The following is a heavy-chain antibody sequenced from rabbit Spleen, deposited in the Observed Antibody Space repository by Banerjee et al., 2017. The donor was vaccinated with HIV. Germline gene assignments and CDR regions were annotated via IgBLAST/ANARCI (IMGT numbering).Heavy chain of an antibody. V-gene: IGHV1S40*01. Sequence: QSLEESGGDLVKPGASLTLTCTASGFSFSFSSYMCWVRQAPGKGLEWIACIEVGSSDFTYYATWATGRFTCSKTSSTTVTLQVTSLTAADTATYFCARDTASSFSSYGMDLWGPGTLVTVS. D-gene: IGHD8-1*01. J-gene: IGHJ6*01. CDR3: ARDTASSFSSYGMDL. CDR2: IEVGSSDFT. CDR1: GFSFSFSSY.